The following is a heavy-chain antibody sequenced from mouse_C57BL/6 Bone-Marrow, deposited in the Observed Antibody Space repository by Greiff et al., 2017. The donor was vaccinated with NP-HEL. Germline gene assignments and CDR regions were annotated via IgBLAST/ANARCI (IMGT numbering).Heavy chain of an antibody. J-gene: IGHJ2*01. V-gene: IGHV14-2*01. Sequence: VQLQQSGAELVKPGASVKLSCTASGFNINDYYMHWVKQRPEQGLEWIGSIDPDNGETKYAPKFQGKATITADTSSNTAYLQLSSLTSEDTAVYYCALASSGSDYWGQGTTLTVSS. CDR3: ALASSGSDY. D-gene: IGHD3-2*02. CDR1: GFNINDYY. CDR2: IDPDNGET.